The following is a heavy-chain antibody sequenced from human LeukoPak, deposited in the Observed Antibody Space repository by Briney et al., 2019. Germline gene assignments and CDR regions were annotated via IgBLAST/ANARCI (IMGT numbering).Heavy chain of an antibody. J-gene: IGHJ4*02. CDR2: IYPGDSDT. Sequence: GESLKISCKGSGYSFTSYCIGWVRQMPGKGLEWMGIIYPGDSDTRYSPSFQGQVTISADKSISTAYLQWSSLKASDTAMYYCARRLYSSSGTYYFDYWGQGTLVTVSS. CDR3: ARRLYSSSGTYYFDY. V-gene: IGHV5-51*01. D-gene: IGHD6-6*01. CDR1: GYSFTSYC.